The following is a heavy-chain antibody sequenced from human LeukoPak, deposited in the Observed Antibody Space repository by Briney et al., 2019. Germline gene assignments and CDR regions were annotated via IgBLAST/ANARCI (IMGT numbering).Heavy chain of an antibody. D-gene: IGHD2-8*01. J-gene: IGHJ4*02. CDR3: AANPCTNGVCYEFDY. V-gene: IGHV1-58*02. CDR1: GFTFTSSA. CDR2: IVVGCGNT. Sequence: ASVKVSCKASGFTFTSSAMQWVRQARGQRLEWIGWIVVGCGNTNYAQKFQERVTITRDMSTSTAYMELSSLRSEDTAVYYCAANPCTNGVCYEFDYWGQGTLVTVSS.